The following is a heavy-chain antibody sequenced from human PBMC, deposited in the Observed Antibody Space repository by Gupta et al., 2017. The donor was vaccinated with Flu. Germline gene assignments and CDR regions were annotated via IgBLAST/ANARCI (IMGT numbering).Heavy chain of an antibody. D-gene: IGHD1-1*01. CDR3: TRERPPLERFDY. Sequence: EVQRVESGGDLVQPGRSLRRPGSGFGFTFGDYALGWLRQAPGKGLEWVCFIRSKAYSGTAVYAASVKGRFTISRDDFQSVAYLQMNSLKTEDTGVYFCTRERPPLERFDYWGQGTLVTVSS. CDR1: GFTFGDYA. CDR2: IRSKAYSGTA. V-gene: IGHV3-49*03. J-gene: IGHJ4*02.